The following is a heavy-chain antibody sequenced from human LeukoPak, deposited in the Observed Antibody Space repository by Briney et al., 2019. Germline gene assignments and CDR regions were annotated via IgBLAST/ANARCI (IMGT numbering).Heavy chain of an antibody. V-gene: IGHV4-34*01. CDR2: INHSGST. CDR3: ARTQEAGYNSGWYDSYYYYYMDV. Sequence: PSETLSLTCAVYGGSFSGYYWSWIRQPPGKGLEWIGEINHSGSTNYNASLKSRATISVGTSKNQYSLRLSSVTAADTAVYYCARTQEAGYNSGWYDSYYYYYMDVWGKGTTVTISS. J-gene: IGHJ6*03. D-gene: IGHD6-19*01. CDR1: GGSFSGYY.